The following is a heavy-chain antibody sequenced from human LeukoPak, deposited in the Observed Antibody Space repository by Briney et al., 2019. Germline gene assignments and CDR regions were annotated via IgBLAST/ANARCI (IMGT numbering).Heavy chain of an antibody. J-gene: IGHJ4*02. CDR1: GFTFSSYS. Sequence: GGSLRLSCAASGFTFSSYSMNWVRQAPGKGLEWVLYISSSSRTIYYADSVKGRFTISRDNAKNSLYLQMNSLRAGDTAVYYCARVYCSGGICHFDYWGQGTLVTVSS. V-gene: IGHV3-48*01. CDR2: ISSSSRTI. D-gene: IGHD2-15*01. CDR3: ARVYCSGGICHFDY.